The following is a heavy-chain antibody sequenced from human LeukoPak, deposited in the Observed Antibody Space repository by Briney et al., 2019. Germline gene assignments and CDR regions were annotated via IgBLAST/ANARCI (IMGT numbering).Heavy chain of an antibody. Sequence: ASVKVSCKASGYTFTSYGISWVRQAPGQGLEWMGWISAYNGNTNYAQKLQGRVTMTTDTSTSTAYMELRSLRSDDTAVYYCARGIRSYNWNDVSAFDIWGQGTMVTVSS. V-gene: IGHV1-18*01. CDR2: ISAYNGNT. CDR3: ARGIRSYNWNDVSAFDI. D-gene: IGHD1-1*01. J-gene: IGHJ3*02. CDR1: GYTFTSYG.